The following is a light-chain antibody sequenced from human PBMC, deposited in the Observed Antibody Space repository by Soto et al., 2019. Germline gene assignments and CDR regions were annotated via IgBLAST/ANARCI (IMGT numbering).Light chain of an antibody. CDR2: DVS. CDR3: SSYTSSSTPVV. Sequence: QSALTQPASVSGSPGKSITISCTGTSSDVGGYNYVSWYQQHPGKAPKLMIYDVSNRPSGVSNRFSGSKSGNTSSLTISGLQAEDEADYYCSSYTSSSTPVVFGGVTKVTVL. CDR1: SSDVGGYNY. J-gene: IGLJ2*01. V-gene: IGLV2-14*01.